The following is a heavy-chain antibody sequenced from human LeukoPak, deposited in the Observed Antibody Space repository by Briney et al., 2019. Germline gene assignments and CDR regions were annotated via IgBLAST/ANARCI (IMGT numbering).Heavy chain of an antibody. CDR3: ARGGAFCSITTCHEFDH. CDR1: VYIFTGSY. CDR2: TNPSTGGT. D-gene: IGHD2-2*01. Sequence: ASVKVSCKTSVYIFTGSYLHWVRQVPGQGLEWMGWTNPSTGGTKSAQQFEGRVTMTRDTSNTTGYLELRSLRLDDTATYHCARGGAFCSITTCHEFDHWGQGTLVIVSS. J-gene: IGHJ4*02. V-gene: IGHV1-2*02.